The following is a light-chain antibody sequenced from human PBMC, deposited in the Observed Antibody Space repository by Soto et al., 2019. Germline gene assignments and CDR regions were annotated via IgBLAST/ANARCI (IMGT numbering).Light chain of an antibody. J-gene: IGKJ3*01. V-gene: IGKV3-20*01. Sequence: EIVLTQSPGTLSFSPGEIATLTCRASQSVSSSYLAWFQQKPGQAPRLLIYGASSRATGIPDRFSGSGSGTDFTLTISRLEPEDFAVYYCQQYGNAPFTFGPGTKVDIK. CDR1: QSVSSSY. CDR3: QQYGNAPFT. CDR2: GAS.